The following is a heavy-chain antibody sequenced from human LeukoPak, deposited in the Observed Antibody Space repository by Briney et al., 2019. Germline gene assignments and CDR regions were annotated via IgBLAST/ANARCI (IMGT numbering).Heavy chain of an antibody. Sequence: ASVKVSCKASGYTFTSYGISWVRQAPGQGLEWMGWISAYNGNTNYAQKLQGRVTMTTDTSTSTAYMELRSLRSDDTAVYYCARRPPPHYGSGSYPLDYWGQGTLVTVSS. CDR1: GYTFTSYG. D-gene: IGHD3-10*01. J-gene: IGHJ4*02. CDR3: ARRPPPHYGSGSYPLDY. CDR2: ISAYNGNT. V-gene: IGHV1-18*01.